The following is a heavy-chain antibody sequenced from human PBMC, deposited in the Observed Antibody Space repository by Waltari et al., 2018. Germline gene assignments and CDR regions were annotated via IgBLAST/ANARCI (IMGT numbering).Heavy chain of an antibody. D-gene: IGHD4-17*01. V-gene: IGHV3-33*01. Sequence: QVQLVESGGGVVQPGRSLRLSCAASGFGLKNYGIHWVLQAPGKGLESVAVVWYEGSNKFYAESVKGRFTISRDNSENTVYLQMKSLRVEDTAVYYCARDDHGDYEYYGMDVWGPGTTVTVSS. J-gene: IGHJ6*02. CDR3: ARDDHGDYEYYGMDV. CDR1: GFGLKNYG. CDR2: VWYEGSNK.